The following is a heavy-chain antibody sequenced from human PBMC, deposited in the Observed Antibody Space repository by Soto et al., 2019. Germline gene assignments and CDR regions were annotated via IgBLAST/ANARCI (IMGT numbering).Heavy chain of an antibody. CDR1: GGSISSGGYY. CDR2: IYYSGST. V-gene: IGHV4-31*11. Sequence: PSETLSLTCAVSGGSISSGGYYWSWIRQHPGKGLEWIGYIYYSGSTYYNPSLKSRVTISVDTSKNQFSLKLSSVTAADTAVYYCARDRGSHYYDSSGSYYFDYWGQGTLVTVSS. J-gene: IGHJ4*02. D-gene: IGHD3-22*01. CDR3: ARDRGSHYYDSSGSYYFDY.